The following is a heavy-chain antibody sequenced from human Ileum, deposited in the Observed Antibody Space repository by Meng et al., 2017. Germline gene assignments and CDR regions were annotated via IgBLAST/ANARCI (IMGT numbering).Heavy chain of an antibody. CDR3: ARGHWGLDY. CDR2: ISTGATTI. CDR1: GFTFSNHY. V-gene: IGHV3-11*01. Sequence: GGSLRLSCAASGFTFSNHYMTWIRQAPGKGLEWVAYISTGATTIEYADSVQGRFTISRDDSKSSLYLQMNSLRDDDTAVYFCARGHWGLDYWGQGTLVTVSS. J-gene: IGHJ4*02. D-gene: IGHD7-27*01.